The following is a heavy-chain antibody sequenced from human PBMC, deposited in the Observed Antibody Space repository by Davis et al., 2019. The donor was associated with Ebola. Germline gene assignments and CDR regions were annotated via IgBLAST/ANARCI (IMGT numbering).Heavy chain of an antibody. CDR2: IYYSGST. D-gene: IGHD2-2*01. V-gene: IGHV4-59*01. CDR3: AGGYCSSTSCYSGLVYYGMDV. CDR1: GGSISSYY. Sequence: SETLSLTCTVSGGSISSYYWSWIRQPPGKGLEWIGYIYYSGSTNSNPSLKSRVTISVDTSKNQFSLKLSSVTAADTAVYYCAGGYCSSTSCYSGLVYYGMDVWGQGTTVTVSS. J-gene: IGHJ6*02.